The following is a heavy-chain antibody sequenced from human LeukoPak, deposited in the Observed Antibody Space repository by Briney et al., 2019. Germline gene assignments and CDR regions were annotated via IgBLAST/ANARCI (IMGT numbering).Heavy chain of an antibody. CDR1: GFSFSRYA. CDR2: IYSGGST. J-gene: IGHJ4*02. CDR3: ARDRRAAFDY. Sequence: GGSLRLSCAASGFSFSRYAMNWVRQAPGKGLEWVSVIYSGGSTYYADSVKGRFTISRDNSKNTLYLQMNSLRAEDTAVYYCARDRRAAFDYWGQGTLVTVSS. V-gene: IGHV3-66*01.